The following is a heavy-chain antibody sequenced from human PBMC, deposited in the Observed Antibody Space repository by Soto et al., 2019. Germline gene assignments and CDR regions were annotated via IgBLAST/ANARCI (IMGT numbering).Heavy chain of an antibody. V-gene: IGHV3-30-3*01. D-gene: IGHD3-9*01. CDR2: ISFNGINT. CDR1: GFSFSDYA. Sequence: GGSLRLSCAASGFSFSDYAMHWVRQAPGRGPEWLALISFNGINTYYADSVRGRFTISRDNSKNTLFLQMNTLRAEDTAVYYCARDVSGFEYFDFWCQGTLVTVSS. J-gene: IGHJ4*02. CDR3: ARDVSGFEYFDF.